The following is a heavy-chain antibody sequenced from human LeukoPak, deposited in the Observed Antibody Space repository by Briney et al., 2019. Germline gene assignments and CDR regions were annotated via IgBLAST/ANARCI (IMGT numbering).Heavy chain of an antibody. CDR1: GGSINSYY. CDR3: ASHSGWYGMYYFDY. V-gene: IGHV4-4*07. CDR2: IYTSGST. D-gene: IGHD6-19*01. J-gene: IGHJ4*02. Sequence: SETLSLTCTVSGGSINSYYWSWIRQPAGKGLEWIGRIYTSGSTNYNPSLKSRVTMSVDTSKNQFSLKLSSVTAADTAVYYCASHSGWYGMYYFDYWGQGTLVTVSS.